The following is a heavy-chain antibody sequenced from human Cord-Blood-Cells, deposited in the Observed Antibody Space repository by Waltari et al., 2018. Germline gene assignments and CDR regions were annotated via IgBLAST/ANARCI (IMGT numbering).Heavy chain of an antibody. J-gene: IGHJ5*02. CDR1: GGSISSSNW. CDR2: IYHSGSP. D-gene: IGHD2-2*01. V-gene: IGHV4-4*02. Sequence: QVQLQESGPGLVKPSGTLSLTCAVSGGSISSSNWWRWVRQPPGKGLEWIGEIYHSGSPNYNPSRKSRVTISVDKSKNQFSLKLSSVTAADTAVYYCASRHCSSTSCYLYNWFDPWGQGTLVTVSS. CDR3: ASRHCSSTSCYLYNWFDP.